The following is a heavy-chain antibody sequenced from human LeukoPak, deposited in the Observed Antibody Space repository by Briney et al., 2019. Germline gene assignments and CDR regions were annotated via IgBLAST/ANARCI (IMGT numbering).Heavy chain of an antibody. CDR2: INPNSGGT. Sequence: ASVKVSCKASGYTFTGYFMYWVRQALGQGLEWMGWINPNSGGTNYAQKFQGRVTMTRDASISTAYMDLSRLRSDDTAVYYCAREYRGSYSPLDYWGQGTLVTVSS. CDR1: GYTFTGYF. J-gene: IGHJ4*02. CDR3: AREYRGSYSPLDY. V-gene: IGHV1-2*02. D-gene: IGHD1-26*01.